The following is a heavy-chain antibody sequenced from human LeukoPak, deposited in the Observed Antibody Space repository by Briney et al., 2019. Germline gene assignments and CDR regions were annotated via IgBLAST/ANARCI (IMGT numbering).Heavy chain of an antibody. Sequence: SETLSLTCAVYGGSFSGYYWSWMRQPPGKGLEWIGSIYYVGSTYYNPSLKSRVTISVDTSKNQFSLKLSSVTAADTAVYYCARDVYDSSGFFDYWGQGTLVTVSS. CDR2: IYYVGST. D-gene: IGHD3-22*01. CDR3: ARDVYDSSGFFDY. J-gene: IGHJ4*02. CDR1: GGSFSGYY. V-gene: IGHV4-34*01.